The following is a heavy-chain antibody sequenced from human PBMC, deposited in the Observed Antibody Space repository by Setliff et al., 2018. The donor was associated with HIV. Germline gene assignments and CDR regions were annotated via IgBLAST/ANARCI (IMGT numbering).Heavy chain of an antibody. CDR3: AKNDDILTGFAN. Sequence: GGSLRLSCAASGFTLSSHTMSWVRQAPGKGLEWVSSLSGHTMTTYYAGSVKGRSTISRDVSNNTLYFQMNSLRAEDTAIYFCAKNDDILTGFANWGQGTLVTVSS. D-gene: IGHD3-9*01. J-gene: IGHJ4*02. V-gene: IGHV3-23*01. CDR2: LSGHTMTT. CDR1: GFTLSSHT.